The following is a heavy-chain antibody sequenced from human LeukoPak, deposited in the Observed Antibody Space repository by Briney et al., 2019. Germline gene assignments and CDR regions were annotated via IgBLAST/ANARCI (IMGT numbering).Heavy chain of an antibody. J-gene: IGHJ6*02. CDR2: IIPIFGTA. Sequence: RASVQVSCKASGGTFSSYAISWVRQAPGQGLEWMGGIIPIFGTANYAQKFQGRVTITADESTSTAYMELSSLRSEDTAVYYCARGVAPSRGIAAAGTFGYYYYGMDVWGQGTTVTVSS. CDR3: ARGVAPSRGIAAAGTFGYYYYGMDV. V-gene: IGHV1-69*13. CDR1: GGTFSSYA. D-gene: IGHD6-13*01.